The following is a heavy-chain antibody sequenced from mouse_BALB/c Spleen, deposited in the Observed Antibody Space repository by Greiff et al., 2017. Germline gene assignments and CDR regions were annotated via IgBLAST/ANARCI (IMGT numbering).Heavy chain of an antibody. CDR2: IWAGGST. V-gene: IGHV2-9*02. D-gene: IGHD2-3*01. CDR1: GFSLTSYG. Sequence: VQVVESGPGLVAPSQSLSITCTVSGFSLTSYGVHWVRQPPGKGLEWLGVIWAGGSTNYNSALMSRLSISKDNSKSQVFLKMNSLQTDDTAMYYCARASDGYYPYFDVWGAGTTVTVSS. J-gene: IGHJ1*01. CDR3: ARASDGYYPYFDV.